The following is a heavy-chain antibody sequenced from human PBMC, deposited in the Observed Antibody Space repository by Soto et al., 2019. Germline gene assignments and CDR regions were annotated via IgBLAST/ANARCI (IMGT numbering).Heavy chain of an antibody. CDR3: AWAVAAPYDT. CDR1: GGTFSSYA. Sequence: QVQLVQSGAEVKKPGSSVKVSCKASGGTFSSYAISWVRQAPGQGLEWMRGIITIFGTANYAQTSQGSVTITAGETTTTDHRELSTLRTDDTAVYYCAWAVAAPYDTWGQGTLVTASS. J-gene: IGHJ5*02. CDR2: IITIFGTA. V-gene: IGHV1-69*12. D-gene: IGHD2-15*01.